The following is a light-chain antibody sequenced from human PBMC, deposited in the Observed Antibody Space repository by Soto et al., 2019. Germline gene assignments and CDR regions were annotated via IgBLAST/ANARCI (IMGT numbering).Light chain of an antibody. CDR1: QSVSNNY. V-gene: IGKV3-20*01. CDR3: QQYGSSGT. CDR2: GAS. Sequence: ELTQSPGPLSLSPGERATLSCRASQSVSNNYLAWYQQKPGQAPRLLIYGASNRATGIPDRFSGSGSGTDFTLTISRLEPEDFAVYYCQQYGSSGTFGQGTKVDIK. J-gene: IGKJ1*01.